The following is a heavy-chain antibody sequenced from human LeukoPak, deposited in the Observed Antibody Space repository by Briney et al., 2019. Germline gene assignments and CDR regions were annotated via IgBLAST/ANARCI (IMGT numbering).Heavy chain of an antibody. CDR2: IRSNGGNK. CDR1: GFTFSSYT. J-gene: IGHJ4*02. Sequence: GGSLRLSCTASGFTFSSYTMNWVRQAPGKGLEWVAFIRSNGGNKYYADSVKGRFTISRDNSKNTLHLQMNSLRAEDTAVYYCAKDRGSGMPTNFDYWGQGTLVTVSS. D-gene: IGHD5-24*01. CDR3: AKDRGSGMPTNFDY. V-gene: IGHV3-30*02.